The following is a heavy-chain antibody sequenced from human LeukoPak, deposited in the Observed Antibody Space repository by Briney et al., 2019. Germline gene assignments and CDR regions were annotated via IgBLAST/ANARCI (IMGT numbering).Heavy chain of an antibody. V-gene: IGHV3-53*01. CDR1: GFSVSNTY. CDR2: IYSGGNT. D-gene: IGHD2-21*02. CDR3: ARGTVTAPDY. Sequence: GGSLRLSCAASGFSVSNTYMSWVRQAPGKGLEWVSIIYSGGNTYYADSVKGRFTISRDNSKDTLYLQMNRLRPEDTAVYYCARGTVTAPDYWGQGTLVTVSS. J-gene: IGHJ4*02.